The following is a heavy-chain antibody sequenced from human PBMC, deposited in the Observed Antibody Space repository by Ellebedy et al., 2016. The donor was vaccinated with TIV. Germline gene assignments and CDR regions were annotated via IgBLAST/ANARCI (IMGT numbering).Heavy chain of an antibody. V-gene: IGHV4-39*07. CDR3: ARDREVRGVIRQHRYNYYGMDV. J-gene: IGHJ6*02. CDR1: GGSISSSSYY. D-gene: IGHD3-10*01. CDR2: IYHSGST. Sequence: SETLSLTXTVSGGSISSSSYYWGWIRQPPGKGLEWIGEIYHSGSTNYNPSLKSRVTISVDTSKNQFSLKLSSVTAADTAVYYCARDREVRGVIRQHRYNYYGMDVWGQGTTVTVSS.